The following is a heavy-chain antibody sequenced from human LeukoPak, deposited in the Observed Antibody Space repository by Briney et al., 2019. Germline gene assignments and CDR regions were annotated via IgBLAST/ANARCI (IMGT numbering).Heavy chain of an antibody. CDR1: GGTFSSYT. CDR2: IIPILGIA. CDR3: ARGRRGKPAAILDYYYYGMDV. Sequence: SVKVSCKASGGTFSSYTISWVRQATGQGLEWMGRIIPILGIANYAQKFQGRVTITADKSTSTAYMELSSLRSEDTAVYYWARGRRGKPAAILDYYYYGMDVWGQGTTVTVSS. J-gene: IGHJ6*02. V-gene: IGHV1-69*02. D-gene: IGHD2-2*02.